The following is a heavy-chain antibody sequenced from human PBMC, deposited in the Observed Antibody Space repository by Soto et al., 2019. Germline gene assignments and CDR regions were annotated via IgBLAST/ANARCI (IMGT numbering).Heavy chain of an antibody. CDR1: GYSISSGYY. Sequence: PSETLSLTCAVSGYSISSGYYWGWIRQPPGKGLEWIGSIYHSGSTYYNPSLKSRVTISVDTSKNQFSLKLSSVTAADTAVYYCARDLDSSGTKGYWGQGTLVTVSS. V-gene: IGHV4-38-2*02. D-gene: IGHD3-22*01. CDR2: IYHSGST. CDR3: ARDLDSSGTKGY. J-gene: IGHJ4*02.